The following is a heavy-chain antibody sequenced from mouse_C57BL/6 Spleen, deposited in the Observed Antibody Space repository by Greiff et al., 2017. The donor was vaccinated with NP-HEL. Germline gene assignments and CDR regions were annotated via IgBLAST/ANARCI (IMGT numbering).Heavy chain of an antibody. D-gene: IGHD2-3*01. CDR2: ISYDGSN. CDR1: GYSITSGYY. Sequence: EVQRVESGPGLVKPSQSLSLTCSVTGYSITSGYYWNWIRQFPGNQLEWMGYISYDGSNNYNPSLKNRISITRDTSKNQFYLKLNSVTTEDTATYDCATRVTWAWFAYWGQGTLVTVSA. J-gene: IGHJ3*01. CDR3: ATRVTWAWFAY. V-gene: IGHV3-6*01.